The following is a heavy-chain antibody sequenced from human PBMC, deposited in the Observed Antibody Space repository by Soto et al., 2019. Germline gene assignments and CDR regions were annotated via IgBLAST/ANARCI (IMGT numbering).Heavy chain of an antibody. J-gene: IGHJ6*02. CDR1: GFTFSSYG. V-gene: IGHV3-30*18. CDR2: ISYDGSNK. CDR3: AKDYSSGWYALTYYYYGMDV. D-gene: IGHD6-19*01. Sequence: GGSLRLSCAASGFTFSSYGMHWVRQAPGKGLEWVEVISYDGSNKYYADSVKGRFTISRDNSKNTLYLQMNSLRAEDTAVYYCAKDYSSGWYALTYYYYGMDVWGQGTTVTVSS.